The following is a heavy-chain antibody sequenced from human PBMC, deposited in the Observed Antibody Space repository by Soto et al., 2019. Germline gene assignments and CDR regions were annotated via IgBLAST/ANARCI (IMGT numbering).Heavy chain of an antibody. CDR1: GGSINTKSYY. CDR2: IYYNGSA. CDR3: AREGSDFSAWYRKYAFDI. Sequence: PSETLSLTCSVSGGSINTKSYYWTWIRQFPGERLAWIGYIYYNGSAEYNPSLKSRLTISMDTSKYQFSLELSSVTSADTAVYFCAREGSDFSAWYRKYAFDIWGQGTVVTFSS. V-gene: IGHV4-61*01. D-gene: IGHD6-13*01. J-gene: IGHJ3*02.